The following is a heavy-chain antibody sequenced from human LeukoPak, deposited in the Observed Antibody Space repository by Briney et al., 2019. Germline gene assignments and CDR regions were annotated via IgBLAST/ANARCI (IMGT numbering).Heavy chain of an antibody. CDR3: ARDSNGDFFDY. Sequence: PSETLSLTCTVSGGSIRSYYWSWIREPPGKGLEWIGDIYYSGSTNYTPSLQSRVTISVDTSKNQFSLKLSSVTAADTAVYYCARDSNGDFFDYWGQGTLVTVSS. J-gene: IGHJ4*02. CDR2: IYYSGST. CDR1: GGSIRSYY. V-gene: IGHV4-59*01. D-gene: IGHD4-17*01.